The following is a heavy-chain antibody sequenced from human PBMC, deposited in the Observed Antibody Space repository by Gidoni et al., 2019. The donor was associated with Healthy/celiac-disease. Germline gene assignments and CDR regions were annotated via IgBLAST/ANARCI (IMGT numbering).Heavy chain of an antibody. CDR3: ARDRKVKQPESPYYYYYYMDV. CDR1: GFPFSSYS. Sequence: EVQLVESGGGLVTPGGSLRLSCAASGFPFSSYSMNWVRQAPGKGLEWVSSISSSSSYIYYADSVKGRFTISRDNAKNSLYLQMNSLRAEDTAVYYCARDRKVKQPESPYYYYYYMDVWGKGTTVTVSS. J-gene: IGHJ6*03. V-gene: IGHV3-21*01. D-gene: IGHD6-13*01. CDR2: ISSSSSYI.